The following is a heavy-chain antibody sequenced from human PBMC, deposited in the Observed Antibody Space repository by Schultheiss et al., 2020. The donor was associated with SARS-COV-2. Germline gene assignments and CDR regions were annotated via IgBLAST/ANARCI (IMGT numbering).Heavy chain of an antibody. D-gene: IGHD1-1*01. Sequence: SETLSLTCAVYGGSFGGYYWSWIRQPPGKGLEWIGEINHSGSTNYNPSLKSRVTISVDTSKNQFSLKLSSVTAADTAVYYCARDQKGYYNSNWFDPWGQGTLVTVSS. J-gene: IGHJ5*02. CDR2: INHSGST. CDR1: GGSFGGYY. V-gene: IGHV4-34*01. CDR3: ARDQKGYYNSNWFDP.